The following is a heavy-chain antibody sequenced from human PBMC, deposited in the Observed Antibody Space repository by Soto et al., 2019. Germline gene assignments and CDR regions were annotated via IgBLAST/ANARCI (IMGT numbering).Heavy chain of an antibody. Sequence: QVQLQQWGAGLLKPSETLSLTCAVYGGSFSGYYWSWIRQPPGKGLEWIGEINHSGSHNYNPSLKGRVTISVDPSKNQFALKLSSVTAADTAVYYCARGQGAGDRLWYFDLWGRGTLVTVSS. V-gene: IGHV4-34*01. CDR1: GGSFSGYY. D-gene: IGHD7-27*01. J-gene: IGHJ2*01. CDR2: INHSGSH. CDR3: ARGQGAGDRLWYFDL.